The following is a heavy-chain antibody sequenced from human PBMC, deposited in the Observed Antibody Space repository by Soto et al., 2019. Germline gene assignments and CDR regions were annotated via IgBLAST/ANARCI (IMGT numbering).Heavy chain of an antibody. V-gene: IGHV1-18*01. CDR1: GYTFTSYG. CDR2: ISAYNGNT. Sequence: GASVNVSCKASGYTFTSYGISWVRQAPGQGLEWMGWISAYNGNTNYAQKLQGRVTMTTDTSTSTAYMELRSLRSADTSVYYRARIYGDPTLVLDYWDQGTLVTVSS. J-gene: IGHJ4*02. CDR3: ARIYGDPTLVLDY. D-gene: IGHD4-17*01.